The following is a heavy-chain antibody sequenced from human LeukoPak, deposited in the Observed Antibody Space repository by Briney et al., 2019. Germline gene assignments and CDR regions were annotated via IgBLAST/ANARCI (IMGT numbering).Heavy chain of an antibody. V-gene: IGHV4-34*01. CDR1: GGSFSGYC. CDR2: INHSGST. Sequence: SETLSLTCAVYGGSFSGYCWSWIRQPPGKGLEWIGEINHSGSTNYNPSLKSRVTISVDTSKNQFSLKLSSVTAADTAVYYCARGRIVVVVAATPRLYGMDVWGKGTTVTVSS. J-gene: IGHJ6*04. CDR3: ARGRIVVVVAATPRLYGMDV. D-gene: IGHD2-15*01.